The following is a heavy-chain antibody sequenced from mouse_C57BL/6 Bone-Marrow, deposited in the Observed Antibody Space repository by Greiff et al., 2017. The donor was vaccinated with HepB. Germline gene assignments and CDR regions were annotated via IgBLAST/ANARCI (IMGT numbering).Heavy chain of an antibody. J-gene: IGHJ2*01. CDR2: IYPRSGNT. CDR3: ARSQRHYYGSYDY. D-gene: IGHD1-1*01. CDR1: GYTFTSYG. V-gene: IGHV1-81*01. Sequence: QVQLQQSGAELARPGASVKLSCKASGYTFTSYGISWVKQRTGQGLEWIGEIYPRSGNTNYNEKFKGKATLTADKSSSTAYMELRSLTSEDSAVYFCARSQRHYYGSYDYWGQGTTLTVSS.